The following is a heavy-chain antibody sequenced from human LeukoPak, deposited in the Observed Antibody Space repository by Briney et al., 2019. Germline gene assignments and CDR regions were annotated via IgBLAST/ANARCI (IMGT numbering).Heavy chain of an antibody. Sequence: GRSLRLSCAASGFTFSTYAMHWVRQAPGKGLEWVAAISYDGNTKYYADSVRGRFTISRDNSKNTLYLQMNSLRAEDTAVYYCARRPTVTTPLTAWGQGTLVTVSS. CDR2: ISYDGNTK. CDR3: ARRPTVTTPLTA. J-gene: IGHJ5*02. V-gene: IGHV3-30-3*01. CDR1: GFTFSTYA. D-gene: IGHD4-17*01.